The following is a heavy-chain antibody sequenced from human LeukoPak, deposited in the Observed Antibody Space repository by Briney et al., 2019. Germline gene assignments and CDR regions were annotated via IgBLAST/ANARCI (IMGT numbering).Heavy chain of an antibody. CDR1: GGSFSGYY. V-gene: IGHV4-34*01. D-gene: IGHD4-23*01. Sequence: SETLSLTCAVYGGSFSGYYWSWIRQPPGKGLEWIGEINHSGSTNYNPSLKSRVTISVDTSKNQFSLKLSSVTAADTAVYYCARALPTTQPTVVNWFDPWGKGTLVTVSS. CDR3: ARALPTTQPTVVNWFDP. J-gene: IGHJ5*02. CDR2: INHSGST.